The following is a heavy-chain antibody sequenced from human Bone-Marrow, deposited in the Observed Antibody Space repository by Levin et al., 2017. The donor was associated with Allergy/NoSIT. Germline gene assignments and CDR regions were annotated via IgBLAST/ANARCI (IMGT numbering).Heavy chain of an antibody. CDR1: GFTYNDYG. Sequence: RAGGSLRLSCTASGFTYNDYGMSWVRQAPGKGLEWVSGIYWNGGSTGYADSVKGRFTISRDNAKNSLYLQMNSLRAEDTALYYCARTITAAGTHFDYWGQGTLVTVSS. D-gene: IGHD6-13*01. J-gene: IGHJ4*02. V-gene: IGHV3-20*04. CDR3: ARTITAAGTHFDY. CDR2: IYWNGGST.